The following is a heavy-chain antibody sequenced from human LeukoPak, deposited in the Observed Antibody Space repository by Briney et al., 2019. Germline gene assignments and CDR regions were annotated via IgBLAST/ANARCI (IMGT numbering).Heavy chain of an antibody. D-gene: IGHD1-26*01. CDR1: GYTFTGYY. Sequence: ASVKVSCKASGYTFTGYYMHWVRQAPGQGLEWMGWINPNSGGTNYAQKFQGRVTMTRGTSISTAYMELSRLRSDDTAVYYCARDQGGSFLFDYWGQGTLVTVSS. CDR3: ARDQGGSFLFDY. CDR2: INPNSGGT. V-gene: IGHV1-2*02. J-gene: IGHJ4*02.